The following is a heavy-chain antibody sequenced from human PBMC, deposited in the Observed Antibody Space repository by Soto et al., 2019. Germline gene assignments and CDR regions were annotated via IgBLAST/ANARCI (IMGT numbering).Heavy chain of an antibody. J-gene: IGHJ4*02. CDR1: GGSVSSGSYY. CDR2: IYYSGST. V-gene: IGHV4-61*01. Sequence: SETLSLTCTVSGGSVSSGSYYWSWIRQPPGKGLEWIGYIYYSGSTNYNPSLKSRVTISVDTSKNQFSLKLSSVTAADTAVYYCAGGYYYDSSYYFDYWGQGTLVTVSS. D-gene: IGHD3-22*01. CDR3: AGGYYYDSSYYFDY.